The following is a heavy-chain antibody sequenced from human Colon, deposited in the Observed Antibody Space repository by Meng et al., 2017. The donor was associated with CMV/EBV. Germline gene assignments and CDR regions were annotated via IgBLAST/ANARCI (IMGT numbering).Heavy chain of an antibody. CDR2: ISGSGGRT. D-gene: IGHD4-23*01. CDR3: ARIYGNSAGHYWHALDV. J-gene: IGHJ6*02. CDR1: GFTFTNYA. V-gene: IGHV3-23*01. Sequence: GESLKISCAASGFTFTNYAMTWVRLAPGRGLEAVSSISGSGGRTYYVDSVRGRFTISRDNSKNTLYLQMNSLRAEDTAFYYCARIYGNSAGHYWHALDVWGQGTTVTVSS.